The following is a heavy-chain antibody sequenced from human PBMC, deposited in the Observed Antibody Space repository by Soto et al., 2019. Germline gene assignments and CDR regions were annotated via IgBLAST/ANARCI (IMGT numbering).Heavy chain of an antibody. CDR2: ISSSSSTI. J-gene: IGHJ6*03. CDR3: ARDGGYSSSFPYYYYYMDV. V-gene: IGHV3-48*01. CDR1: GFTFSSYS. Sequence: EVQLVESGGGLVQPGGSLRLSCAASGFTFSSYSMNWVRQAPGKGLEWVSYISSSSSTIYYADSVKGRFTISRDNAKNSLYLQMNSLRAEDTAVYYCARDGGYSSSFPYYYYYMDVWGKGTTVTVSS. D-gene: IGHD6-6*01.